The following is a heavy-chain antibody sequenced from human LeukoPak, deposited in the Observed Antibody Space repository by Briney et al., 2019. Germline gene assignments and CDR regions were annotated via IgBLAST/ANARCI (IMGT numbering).Heavy chain of an antibody. J-gene: IGHJ3*02. CDR2: IYPGDSDT. CDR1: GYSFTSYW. CDR3: ARLLPSIAARRDAFDI. V-gene: IGHV5-51*01. D-gene: IGHD6-6*01. Sequence: GESLKISCKGSGYSFTSYWIGWVRQMPGKGLEWMGIIYPGDSDTRYSPSFQGQVTISADKSISTAYLQWSSLKASDTAMYYCARLLPSIAARRDAFDIWGQGTMVTVSS.